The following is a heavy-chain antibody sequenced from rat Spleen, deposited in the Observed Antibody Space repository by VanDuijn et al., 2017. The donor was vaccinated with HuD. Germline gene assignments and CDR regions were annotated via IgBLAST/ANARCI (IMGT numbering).Heavy chain of an antibody. D-gene: IGHD1-9*01. J-gene: IGHJ2*01. V-gene: IGHV5-31*01. CDR3: TRGTYYRH. Sequence: VQLKESGPGLLQPSQTLSLTCTVSGFSLTSFHVHWVRQPPGKGLEWVASISNARGITYYADPVKGRFTISRDIANSTLYLRMNSLRSEDTATYYCTRGTYYRHWGQGVMVTVSS. CDR2: ISNARGIT. CDR1: GFSLTSFH.